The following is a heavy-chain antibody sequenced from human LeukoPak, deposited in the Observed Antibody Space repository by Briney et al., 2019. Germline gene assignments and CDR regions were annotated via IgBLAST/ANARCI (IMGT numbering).Heavy chain of an antibody. Sequence: GGSLRLSCAASGFTFSDSGIHWVRQAPGQGLEWVAVISYDGSNKYYTDSVKGRFNISRDNSKNTLYLQMNSLRTEDTAVYYCAKDRAWLAVAGPLDYWGQGTLVTVSS. CDR2: ISYDGSNK. CDR3: AKDRAWLAVAGPLDY. V-gene: IGHV3-30*18. J-gene: IGHJ4*02. D-gene: IGHD6-19*01. CDR1: GFTFSDSG.